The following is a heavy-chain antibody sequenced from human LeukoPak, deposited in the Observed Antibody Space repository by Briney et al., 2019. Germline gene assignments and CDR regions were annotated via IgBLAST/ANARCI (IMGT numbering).Heavy chain of an antibody. CDR2: ISWNSGSI. J-gene: IGHJ4*02. D-gene: IGHD3-10*01. V-gene: IGHV3-9*01. CDR3: AKGLSMVRGLDY. Sequence: PGGSLRLSCAASGFTFDDYAKHWVRHGPGKGLEWVSGISWNSGSIAYADSVKGRFTISRDNAKNSLYLQMDSLRAEDTALYYCAKGLSMVRGLDYWGQGTLVTVSS. CDR1: GFTFDDYA.